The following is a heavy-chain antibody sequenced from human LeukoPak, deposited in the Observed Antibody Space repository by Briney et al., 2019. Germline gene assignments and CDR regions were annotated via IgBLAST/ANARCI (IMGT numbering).Heavy chain of an antibody. CDR2: ISHSGST. D-gene: IGHD3-9*01. CDR3: ARDRRLRHFEKSLDY. CDR1: GGSISSNYW. J-gene: IGHJ4*02. V-gene: IGHV4-4*02. Sequence: SGTLSLTCAVSGGSISSNYWWSWVRQPPGKGLEWIGEISHSGSTTYNPSLKSRVTISEDTSKNQFSLTLSSVTAADTAIYFCARDRRLRHFEKSLDYWGQGTLVTVSS.